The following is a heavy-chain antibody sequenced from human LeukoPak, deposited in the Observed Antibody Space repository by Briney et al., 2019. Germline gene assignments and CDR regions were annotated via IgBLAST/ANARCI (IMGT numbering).Heavy chain of an antibody. CDR2: IIPIFGTA. V-gene: IGHV1-69*06. J-gene: IGHJ4*02. Sequence: GASVKVSCKASGYTFTGYYMHWVRQAPGQGLEWMGGIIPIFGTANYAQKFQGRVTITADKSTSTAYMELSSLRPEDTAVYYCAREANYYDSSQRSGYFDYWGQGTLVTVSS. CDR1: GYTFTGYY. D-gene: IGHD3-22*01. CDR3: AREANYYDSSQRSGYFDY.